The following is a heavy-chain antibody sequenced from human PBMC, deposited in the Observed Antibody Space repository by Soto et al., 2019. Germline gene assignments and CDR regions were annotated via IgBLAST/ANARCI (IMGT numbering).Heavy chain of an antibody. V-gene: IGHV3-73*01. Sequence: GGSLRLSCAASGFTFSGSAMHWVRQASGKGLEWVGRIRSKANSYATAYAASVKGRFTISRDDSENTAYLQMNSLKTEDTAVYYCTTRSGYDSSGYYNYWGQGTLVTVSS. CDR3: TTRSGYDSSGYYNY. CDR2: IRSKANSYAT. CDR1: GFTFSGSA. J-gene: IGHJ4*02. D-gene: IGHD3-22*01.